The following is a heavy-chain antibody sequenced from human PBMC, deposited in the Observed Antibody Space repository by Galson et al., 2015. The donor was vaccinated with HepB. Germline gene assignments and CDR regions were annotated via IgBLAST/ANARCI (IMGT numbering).Heavy chain of an antibody. J-gene: IGHJ4*02. Sequence: SLRLSCAASGFTGSSNYMSWVRQAPGKGLEWVSIIYSGTSTYYADSVRGRFTISRHSFKNTLYLQMNSLRAEDTAVYYCARGPRYYYDSSGPGYFDYWCQGTLVTVSS. CDR3: ARGPRYYYDSSGPGYFDY. CDR2: IYSGTST. V-gene: IGHV3-53*04. CDR1: GFTGSSNY. D-gene: IGHD3-22*01.